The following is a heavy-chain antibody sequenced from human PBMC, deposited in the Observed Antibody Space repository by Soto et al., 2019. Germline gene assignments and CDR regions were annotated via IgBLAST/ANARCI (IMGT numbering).Heavy chain of an antibody. D-gene: IGHD3-10*01. CDR3: ARRGYYGSGNYGMDV. J-gene: IGHJ6*02. V-gene: IGHV5-51*01. Sequence: GESLKISCKGSGYSFTSYWIGWVRQMPGKGLEWMGIIYPGDSDSRYSPSFQGQVTISADRSISTAYLQWSSLKASGTAMYYCARRGYYGSGNYGMDVWGQGTTVTVSS. CDR1: GYSFTSYW. CDR2: IYPGDSDS.